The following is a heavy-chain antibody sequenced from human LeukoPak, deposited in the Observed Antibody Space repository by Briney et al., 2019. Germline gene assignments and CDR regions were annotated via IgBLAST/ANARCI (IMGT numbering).Heavy chain of an antibody. CDR3: ARGFDGNFDY. D-gene: IGHD3-9*01. Sequence: PGGSLRLSRAASGFTFDDYGMSWVRQAAGKGLEWVSGINWNGANTDYADSVKGRFTISRDNAKNSLYLQMNSLRAEDTALYYCARGFDGNFDYWGQGTLVTVSP. CDR2: INWNGANT. J-gene: IGHJ4*02. V-gene: IGHV3-20*04. CDR1: GFTFDDYG.